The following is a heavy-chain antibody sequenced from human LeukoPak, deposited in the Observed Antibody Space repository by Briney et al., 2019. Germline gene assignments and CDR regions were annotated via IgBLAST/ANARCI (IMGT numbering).Heavy chain of an antibody. D-gene: IGHD2-15*01. Sequence: ASVKVSCKASGYTFTGYYMHWVRQAPGQGLEWMGWINPNSGGTNYAQKFQGRVTMTRDTSISTAYMELSRLRSDDTAVYYCVLGYCSGGSCSGYYYYYYGIDVWGQGTTVTVSS. V-gene: IGHV1-2*02. CDR3: VLGYCSGGSCSGYYYYYYGIDV. CDR2: INPNSGGT. J-gene: IGHJ6*02. CDR1: GYTFTGYY.